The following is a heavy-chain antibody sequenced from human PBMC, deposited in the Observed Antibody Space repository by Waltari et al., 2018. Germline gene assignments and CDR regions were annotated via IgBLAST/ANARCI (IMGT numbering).Heavy chain of an antibody. Sequence: QLQLQESGPGLVKPSQTLSLTCTVSGDSISSGSYHWRWIRHPAGKGLEWIGRIYTRGRTNYNPSLKSRVTISIDTSRNHFSLKLSSVTAADTAVYYCARELSPPNWFDPWGQGTLVTVSS. V-gene: IGHV4-61*02. D-gene: IGHD3-16*01. J-gene: IGHJ5*02. CDR1: GDSISSGSYH. CDR2: IYTRGRT. CDR3: ARELSPPNWFDP.